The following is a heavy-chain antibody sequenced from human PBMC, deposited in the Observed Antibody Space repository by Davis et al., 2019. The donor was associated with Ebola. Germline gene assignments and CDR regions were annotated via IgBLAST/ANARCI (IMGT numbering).Heavy chain of an antibody. CDR3: ARGYYYDSSGYYDRYYFDY. D-gene: IGHD3-22*01. CDR1: GASISSSSYY. CDR2: IYYSGST. Sequence: MPSETLSPACTVSGASISSSSYYCGWIRQPPGRGLEWIGSIYYSGSTYYNPSLKSRVTISVDTSKNQFSLKLSSVTAADTAVYYCARGYYYDSSGYYDRYYFDYWGQGTLVTVSS. V-gene: IGHV4-39*01. J-gene: IGHJ4*02.